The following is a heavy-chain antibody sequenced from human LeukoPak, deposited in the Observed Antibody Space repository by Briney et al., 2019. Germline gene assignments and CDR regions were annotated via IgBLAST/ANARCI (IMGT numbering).Heavy chain of an antibody. Sequence: GGSLRLSCAASGFTFNTYSMNWVRQAPGKGLEWVSFISSSSSYIDYADSVKGRFTISRDNTKNSLFPQMNNVRAEDTAVYYCARRGYYYDSSGYYSYEGRDYWGQGTVVTVSS. D-gene: IGHD3-22*01. CDR3: ARRGYYYDSSGYYSYEGRDY. CDR1: GFTFNTYS. CDR2: ISSSSSYI. V-gene: IGHV3-21*01. J-gene: IGHJ4*02.